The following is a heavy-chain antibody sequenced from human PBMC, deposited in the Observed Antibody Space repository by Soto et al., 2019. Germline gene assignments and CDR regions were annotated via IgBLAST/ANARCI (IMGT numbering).Heavy chain of an antibody. D-gene: IGHD1-1*01. Sequence: ASVKVSCKASGGTFSSYGITWVRQVPGQGLEWMGGTIPIFGTANYAQQFQGRVTITADESTSTAYMELSSLRSEDTAVYYCARHLLVETGTTNNWFDPRGQGTLVTVS. J-gene: IGHJ5*02. CDR3: ARHLLVETGTTNNWFDP. CDR2: TIPIFGTA. V-gene: IGHV1-69*13. CDR1: GGTFSSYG.